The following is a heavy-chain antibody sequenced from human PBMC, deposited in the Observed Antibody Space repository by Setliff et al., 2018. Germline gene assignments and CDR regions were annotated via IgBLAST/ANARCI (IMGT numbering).Heavy chain of an antibody. CDR2: ISGYSGDT. CDR1: GYTFTSYS. CDR3: ARVTDVTTFGVIMKDFEC. V-gene: IGHV1-18*01. J-gene: IGHJ4*02. Sequence: ASVKVSCKASGYTFTSYSITWVRQAPGRGLEWLGWISGYSGDTSYAQKFQDRVTLTTDTSTSTAYMEMRSLTSDDTAVYYCARVTDVTTFGVIMKDFECWGQGTLVTVSS. D-gene: IGHD3-3*01.